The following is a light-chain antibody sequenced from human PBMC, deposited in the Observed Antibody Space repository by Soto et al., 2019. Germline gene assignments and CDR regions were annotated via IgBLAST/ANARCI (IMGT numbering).Light chain of an antibody. V-gene: IGKV2D-29*02. CDR2: EVS. CDR3: MQSTQLPPT. CDR1: QSLLHITGETF. J-gene: IGKJ5*01. Sequence: DVVMTQTPLSLSVAPGQPASISCKSSQSLLHITGETFLFWYLQKPGQSPQILIYEVSTRVSGVPDRFSGSGSGTDFTLESSRVETDDVGIYYCMQSTQLPPTFGQGTRLGIE.